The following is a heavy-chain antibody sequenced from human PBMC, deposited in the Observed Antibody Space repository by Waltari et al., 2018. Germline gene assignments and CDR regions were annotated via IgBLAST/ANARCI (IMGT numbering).Heavy chain of an antibody. CDR2: INHSGST. J-gene: IGHJ6*03. V-gene: IGHV4-34*01. CDR3: ARSAPRLSGYLYYYYYYMDV. Sequence: QVQLQQWGAGLLKPSETLSLTCAVYGGSFSGYYWSWIRQPPGKGLEWIGEINHSGSTNYNPSLKSRVTISVDTSKNQFSLKLSSVTAADAAVYYCARSAPRLSGYLYYYYYYMDVWGKGTTVTVSS. D-gene: IGHD3-3*01. CDR1: GGSFSGYY.